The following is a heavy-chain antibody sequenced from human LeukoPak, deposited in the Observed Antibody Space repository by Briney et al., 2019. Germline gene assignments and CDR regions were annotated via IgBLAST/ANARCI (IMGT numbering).Heavy chain of an antibody. CDR2: ISAYNGNT. J-gene: IGHJ5*02. CDR3: ARVYGAQSSSSWYDFDNWFDP. D-gene: IGHD6-13*01. CDR1: GYTFTSYG. Sequence: PGASVKVSCKASGYTFTSYGISWVRQAPGQGLEWMGWISAYNGNTNYAQKLQGRVTMTTDTSTSTAYMELRSLRSDDTAVYYCARVYGAQSSSSWYDFDNWFDPWGQGTLVTVSS. V-gene: IGHV1-18*01.